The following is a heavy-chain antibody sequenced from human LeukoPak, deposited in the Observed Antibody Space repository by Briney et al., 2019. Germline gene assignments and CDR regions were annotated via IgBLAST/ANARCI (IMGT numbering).Heavy chain of an antibody. D-gene: IGHD4-23*01. Sequence: GGSLRLSCAASGFTFSSYAMSWVRQAPGKGLEWVSAISGSGGSTYYADSVKGRFTISRDNSKNTLYLQTNSLRAEDTAVYYCAKSPYGGNAQYYFDYWGQGTLVTVSS. V-gene: IGHV3-23*01. CDR3: AKSPYGGNAQYYFDY. CDR2: ISGSGGST. J-gene: IGHJ4*02. CDR1: GFTFSSYA.